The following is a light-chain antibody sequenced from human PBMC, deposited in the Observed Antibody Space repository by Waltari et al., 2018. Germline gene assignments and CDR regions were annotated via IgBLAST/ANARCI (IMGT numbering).Light chain of an antibody. CDR3: QQSYISPPRT. CDR2: AAS. V-gene: IGKV1-39*01. CDR1: QTISNY. J-gene: IGKJ4*01. Sequence: DIQMTQSPSSLSASVGDRVTITCRASQTISNYLNWYQQKPGKAPKLLIYAASSLQRGVPSRFSGSGSGTDFTLTISSLQPEDFATYFCQQSYISPPRTFGGGTKVEIK.